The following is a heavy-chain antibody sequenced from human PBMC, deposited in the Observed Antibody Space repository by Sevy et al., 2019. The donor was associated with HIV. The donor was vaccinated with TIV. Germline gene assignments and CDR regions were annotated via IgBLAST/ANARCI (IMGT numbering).Heavy chain of an antibody. J-gene: IGHJ4*02. Sequence: GESLKISCAASGFTFSGYSMNWVRQAPGKGLEWVSSITSSSTYIHYADSVKGRFTISIDNAKNSLYLQMNSLRAEDTAVYFCATGSSSTWFIDYWGQGTLVTVSS. V-gene: IGHV3-21*01. CDR3: ATGSSSTWFIDY. CDR2: ITSSSTYI. CDR1: GFTFSGYS. D-gene: IGHD6-13*01.